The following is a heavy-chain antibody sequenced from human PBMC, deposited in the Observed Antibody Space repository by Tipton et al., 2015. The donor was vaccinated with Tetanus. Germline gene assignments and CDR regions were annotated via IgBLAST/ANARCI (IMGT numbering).Heavy chain of an antibody. CDR3: ARDRRDFAYDSRGFYSPLYYFDN. CDR2: IFHRGTT. V-gene: IGHV4-30-4*01. Sequence: TLSLTCTVSGGSISSDAHYWSWIRQAPGKSLEWLGYIFHRGTTNYNPSLMSRVTLSLDTARGQFSLKLTSGTAADAAVYFCARDRRDFAYDSRGFYSPLYYFDNWGQGVRVTVSS. CDR1: GGSISSDAHY. D-gene: IGHD3-22*01. J-gene: IGHJ4*02.